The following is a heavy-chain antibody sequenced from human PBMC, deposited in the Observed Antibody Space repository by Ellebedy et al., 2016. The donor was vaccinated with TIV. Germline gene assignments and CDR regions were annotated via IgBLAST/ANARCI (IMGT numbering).Heavy chain of an antibody. CDR3: ARVGTAMAPYIDY. Sequence: SETLSLXXTVSGGPISSYYWSWIRQPPGKGLEWIGYIYYSGSTNYNPSLKSRVTISVDTSKNQFSLKLSSVTAADTAVYYCARVGTAMAPYIDYWGQGTLVTVSS. CDR1: GGPISSYY. V-gene: IGHV4-59*01. CDR2: IYYSGST. D-gene: IGHD5-18*01. J-gene: IGHJ4*02.